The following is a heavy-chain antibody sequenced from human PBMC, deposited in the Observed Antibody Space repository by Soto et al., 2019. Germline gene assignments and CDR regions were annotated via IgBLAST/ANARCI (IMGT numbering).Heavy chain of an antibody. CDR3: TVSDTAMVSYYYYYGMDV. CDR1: GFTFSNAW. J-gene: IGHJ6*02. D-gene: IGHD5-18*01. V-gene: IGHV3-15*07. CDR2: IKSKTDGGTT. Sequence: PGGPLRLSCAASGFTFSNAWMNWVRQAPGKGLEWVGRIKSKTDGGTTDYAAPVKGRFTISRDDSKNTLYLQMNSLKTEDTAVYYCTVSDTAMVSYYYYYGMDVWGQGTTVTVSS.